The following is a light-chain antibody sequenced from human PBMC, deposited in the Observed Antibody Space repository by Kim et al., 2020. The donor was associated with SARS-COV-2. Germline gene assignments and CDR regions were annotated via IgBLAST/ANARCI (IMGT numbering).Light chain of an antibody. J-gene: IGLJ3*02. Sequence: QSALTQPASVPGSPGQSITISCTGTSSDVGKYNLVSWYQQRPGKAPKLMIYEGTERPSGVSHRFSGSKSGNTASLTISGLQAEDEADYYCSSYAGSTWVFGGGTKLTVL. CDR1: SSDVGKYNL. CDR3: SSYAGSTWV. V-gene: IGLV2-23*01. CDR2: EGT.